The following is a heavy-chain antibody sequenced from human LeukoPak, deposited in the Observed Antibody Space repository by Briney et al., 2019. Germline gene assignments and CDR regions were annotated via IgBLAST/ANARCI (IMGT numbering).Heavy chain of an antibody. CDR1: GYTFTSYY. D-gene: IGHD1-7*01. CDR2: INPSGGST. CDR3: ARPLSGELPDY. V-gene: IGHV1-46*01. Sequence: ASVKVSCKASGYTFTSYYMHWVRQAPGQGLEWMGIINPSGGSTSYAQKFQGRVTMTRDTSTSTVYMELSSLRSGDTAVYYCARPLSGELPDYWGQGTLVTVSS. J-gene: IGHJ4*02.